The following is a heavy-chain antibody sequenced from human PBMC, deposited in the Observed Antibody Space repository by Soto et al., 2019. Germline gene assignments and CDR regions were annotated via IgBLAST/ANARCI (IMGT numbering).Heavy chain of an antibody. V-gene: IGHV3-74*01. D-gene: IGHD2-15*01. CDR3: VRTSLVVAAATREDY. Sequence: EVQLVESGEALVNLGESRESPGPPPEFTFVSNGIHWARKPQGKGWGWVSRINSDGSSTSYAGSVKGRFTISRDNAKNTLYLQMNSLRAEDTAVYYCVRTSLVVAAATREDYWGQGTLVTVSS. CDR1: EFTFVSNG. CDR2: INSDGSST. J-gene: IGHJ4*02.